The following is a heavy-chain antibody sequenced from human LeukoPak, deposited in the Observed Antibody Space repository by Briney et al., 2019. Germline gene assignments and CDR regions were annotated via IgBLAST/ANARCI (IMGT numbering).Heavy chain of an antibody. D-gene: IGHD1-1*01. CDR1: GGSISSYH. Sequence: PSETLSLTCTVSGGSISSYHLDWIRQPPGEGLEWIGYIYYSGSTDYNPSLKSRVTISVDTSKNQFSLKLSSVTAADTAVYYCARGLEYYYYYYAMDVWGQGTTVAVSS. CDR2: IYYSGST. V-gene: IGHV4-59*01. CDR3: ARGLEYYYYYYAMDV. J-gene: IGHJ6*02.